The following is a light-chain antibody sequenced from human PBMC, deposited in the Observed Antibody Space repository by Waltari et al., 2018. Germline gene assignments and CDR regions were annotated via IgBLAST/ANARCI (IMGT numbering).Light chain of an antibody. CDR2: QDT. Sequence: SYELTQPPSVSVSPGQTATITCSATNLGGTYASWYQQRPGQSPVLIIYQDTKRPSGIPERFSGSNSGNTATLTISGTQTMDEADYYCQAWDSTTYVLFGGGTKLTVL. V-gene: IGLV3-1*01. CDR3: QAWDSTTYVL. J-gene: IGLJ2*01. CDR1: NLGGTY.